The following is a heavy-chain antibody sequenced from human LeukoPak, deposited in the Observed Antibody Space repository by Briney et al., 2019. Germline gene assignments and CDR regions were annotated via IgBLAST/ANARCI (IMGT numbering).Heavy chain of an antibody. Sequence: GSLRLSCAASGFTFSSYAMHWVRQAPGKGLEWVAVISYDGSNKYYADSVKGRFTISRDNSKNTLYLQMNSLRAEDTAVYYCARGTYCSGGSCYPQRGEVYYYYYMDVWGKGTTVTVSS. CDR3: ARGTYCSGGSCYPQRGEVYYYYYMDV. CDR2: ISYDGSNK. V-gene: IGHV3-30*04. J-gene: IGHJ6*03. CDR1: GFTFSSYA. D-gene: IGHD2-15*01.